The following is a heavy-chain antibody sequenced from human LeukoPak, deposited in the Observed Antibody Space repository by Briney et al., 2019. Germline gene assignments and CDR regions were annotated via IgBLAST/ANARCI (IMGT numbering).Heavy chain of an antibody. J-gene: IGHJ6*02. Sequence: SETLSLTCAVYGGSFSGYYWSWIRQPPGKGLEWIGEINHSGSTNYNPSLKSRVTISVDTSKNQFSLKLSSVTAADTAVYYCARYSSVPSYYYYYGMDVWGQGTTVTVSS. CDR1: GGSFSGYY. CDR2: INHSGST. V-gene: IGHV4-34*01. D-gene: IGHD5-18*01. CDR3: ARYSSVPSYYYYYGMDV.